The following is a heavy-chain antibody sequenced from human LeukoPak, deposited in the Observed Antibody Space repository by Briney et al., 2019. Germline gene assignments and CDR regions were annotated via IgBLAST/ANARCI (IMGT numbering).Heavy chain of an antibody. D-gene: IGHD2-2*02. J-gene: IGHJ6*03. CDR3: ARGDCSSTSCYMGSGFMDYYYMDV. V-gene: IGHV1-69*05. CDR2: IIPIFGTA. CDR1: GGTFSSYA. Sequence: SVKVSCKASGGTFSSYAISWVRQAPGQGLEWMGGIIPIFGTANYAQKFQGRVTITTDESTSTAYMELSSLRSEDTAVYYCARGDCSSTSCYMGSGFMDYYYMDVWGKGTTVTVSS.